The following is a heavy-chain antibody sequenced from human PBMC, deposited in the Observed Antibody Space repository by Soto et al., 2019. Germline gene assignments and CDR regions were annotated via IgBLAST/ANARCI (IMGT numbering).Heavy chain of an antibody. Sequence: GGPLGPSWAALGINLVGAWWGWVAQAPGKGLEWVGRIKSKFDGETIDYAAPVKGRFTISRDDSKNIVYLQMNSLNTEDTAVYYCATGLLRYYAYWGQGTQVTVSS. D-gene: IGHD3-9*01. V-gene: IGHV3-15*01. CDR2: IKSKFDGETI. CDR1: GINLVGAW. J-gene: IGHJ4*02. CDR3: ATGLLRYYAY.